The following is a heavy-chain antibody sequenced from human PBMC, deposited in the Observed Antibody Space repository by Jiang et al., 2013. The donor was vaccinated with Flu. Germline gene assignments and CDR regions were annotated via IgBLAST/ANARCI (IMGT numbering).Heavy chain of an antibody. CDR3: ATSQGSIAAAGTASFDY. CDR1: GYSFTNYG. V-gene: IGHV1-18*01. D-gene: IGHD6-13*01. Sequence: GAEVKKPGASVKVSCKASGYSFTNYGLNWVRQAPGQGLEWMGWISTDNGNTNYAQKLQGRVIMTTDTPSSTASMELRSLTSDDTAVYYCATSQGSIAAAGTASFDYWGQGTLVTVSS. J-gene: IGHJ4*02. CDR2: ISTDNGNT.